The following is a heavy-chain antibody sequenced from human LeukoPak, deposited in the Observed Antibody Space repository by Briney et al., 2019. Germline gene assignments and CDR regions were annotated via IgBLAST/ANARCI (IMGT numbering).Heavy chain of an antibody. CDR2: IYYSGST. CDR1: GGSISSYY. V-gene: IGHV4-59*08. J-gene: IGHJ6*02. Sequence: PSETLSLTCTVSGGSISSYYWSWIRQPPGKGLEWIGYIYYSGSTNYNPSLKTRVTISVDTSKDQFSLKLSSVTAADTAVYYYASHTGGSGSYTLPHNYYYYGMDVWGQGTTVTVSS. D-gene: IGHD3-10*01. CDR3: ASHTGGSGSYTLPHNYYYYGMDV.